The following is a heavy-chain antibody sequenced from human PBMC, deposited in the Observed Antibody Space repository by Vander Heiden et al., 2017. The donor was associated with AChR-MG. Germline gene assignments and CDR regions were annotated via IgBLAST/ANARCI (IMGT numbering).Heavy chain of an antibody. CDR3: ARGYCTNGVCYRNGMDV. CDR1: GGTFSSYA. Sequence: QVQLVQSGAEVKKPGSSVKVSCKASGGTFSSYAISWVRQAPGQGLEWMGGIIPIFGTANYAQKFQGRVTITADESTSTAYMELSSLRSEDTAVYYCARGYCTNGVCYRNGMDVWGQGTTVTVSS. V-gene: IGHV1-69*01. CDR2: IIPIFGTA. J-gene: IGHJ6*02. D-gene: IGHD2-8*01.